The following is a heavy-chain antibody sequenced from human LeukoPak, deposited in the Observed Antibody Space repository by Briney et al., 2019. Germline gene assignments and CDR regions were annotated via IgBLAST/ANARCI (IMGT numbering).Heavy chain of an antibody. Sequence: ASVKVSCKASGYTFTSYGISWVRQAPGQGLEWMGWISAYNVNTNYAQKPQGRVTMTTDTSTRTAYMELRSLRSDDTAVYYCASSYSGWYNHAEYFQHWGQGTLVTVSS. CDR3: ASSYSGWYNHAEYFQH. CDR2: ISAYNVNT. CDR1: GYTFTSYG. D-gene: IGHD6-19*01. V-gene: IGHV1-18*01. J-gene: IGHJ1*01.